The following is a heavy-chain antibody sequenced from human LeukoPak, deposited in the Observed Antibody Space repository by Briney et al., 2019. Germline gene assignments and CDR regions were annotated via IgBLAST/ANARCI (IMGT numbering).Heavy chain of an antibody. CDR3: ARGSLLEWSYFDY. CDR2: IYYSGST. CDR1: GGSISSYY. J-gene: IGHJ4*02. V-gene: IGHV4-59*01. D-gene: IGHD3-3*01. Sequence: KASETLSLTCTVSGGSISSYYLSWIRQPPGKGLEWIGYIYYSGSTNYNPSLKSRVTISVDTSKNQFSLKLSSVTAADTAVYYCARGSLLEWSYFDYWGQGTLVTVSS.